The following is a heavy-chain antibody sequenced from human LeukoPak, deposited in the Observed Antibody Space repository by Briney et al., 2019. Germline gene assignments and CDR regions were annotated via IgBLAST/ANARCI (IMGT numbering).Heavy chain of an antibody. CDR2: FDPEDGET. D-gene: IGHD2-2*01. V-gene: IGHV1-24*01. CDR1: GYTLTELT. CDR3: ATGYQLLSLYYFDY. Sequence: EASVKVSCKVSGYTLTELTMHWVRQAPGKGLERMGGFDPEDGETIYAQKFQGRVTMTEDTSTDTAYMELSSLRSEDTAVYYCATGYQLLSLYYFDYWGQGTLVTVSS. J-gene: IGHJ4*02.